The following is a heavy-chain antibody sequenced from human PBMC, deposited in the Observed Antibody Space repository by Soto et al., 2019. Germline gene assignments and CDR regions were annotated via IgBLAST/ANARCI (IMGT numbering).Heavy chain of an antibody. CDR2: ISSSSSYI. D-gene: IGHD6-13*01. Sequence: GGSLRLSCAASGFTFSSYSMNWVRQAPGKGLEWVSSISSSSSYIYYADSVKGRFTISRDNAKNSLYLQMNSLRAEDTAVYYCARDPVARSGSSWYMGWFDPWGQGTLVTVSS. J-gene: IGHJ5*02. CDR1: GFTFSSYS. CDR3: ARDPVARSGSSWYMGWFDP. V-gene: IGHV3-21*01.